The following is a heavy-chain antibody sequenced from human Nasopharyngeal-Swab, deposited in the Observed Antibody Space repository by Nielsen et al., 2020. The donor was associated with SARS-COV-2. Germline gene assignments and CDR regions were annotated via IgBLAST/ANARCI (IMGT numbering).Heavy chain of an antibody. CDR2: ISSNGGST. J-gene: IGHJ3*02. CDR3: ARDPGWGGDGAFDI. V-gene: IGHV3-64*01. Sequence: VRQAPGKGLEYVSAISSNGGSTYYANSVKGRFTISRGNSKNTLYLQMGSLRAEDMAVYYCARDPGWGGDGAFDIWGQGTMVTVSS. D-gene: IGHD3-10*01.